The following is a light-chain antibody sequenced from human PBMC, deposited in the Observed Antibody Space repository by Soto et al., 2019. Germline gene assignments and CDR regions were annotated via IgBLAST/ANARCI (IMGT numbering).Light chain of an antibody. J-gene: IGLJ2*01. V-gene: IGLV2-11*01. CDR3: CSYAGSRAL. Sequence: QSALTQPRSVSGSPGQSVTLSCSETSSHIYDYDSVSWYQQHPGKAPKVMIYDVTKRPSGVPDRFSGSKSGNTASLTISGLQAEDEADYYCCSYAGSRALFGGGTKVTVL. CDR2: DVT. CDR1: SSHIYDYDS.